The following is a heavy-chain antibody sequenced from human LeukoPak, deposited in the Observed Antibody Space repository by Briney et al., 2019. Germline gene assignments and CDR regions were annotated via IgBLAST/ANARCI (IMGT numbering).Heavy chain of an antibody. CDR3: PRAPPNPTDLAQRLGCFFVY. Sequence: SETLSLTCTVSGGSISSSSYFWGWVRQPPGKGLEWIGSIYYSGSNYYNPSLKSRATISVDTSKNQFSLTLSAVSAADPAVYYCPRAPPNPTDLAQRLGCFFVYWGQGTLVTVSS. CDR1: GGSISSSSYF. CDR2: IYYSGSN. J-gene: IGHJ4*02. D-gene: IGHD6-25*01. V-gene: IGHV4-39*07.